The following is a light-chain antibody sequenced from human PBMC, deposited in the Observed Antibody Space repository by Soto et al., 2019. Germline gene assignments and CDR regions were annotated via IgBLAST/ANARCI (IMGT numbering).Light chain of an antibody. Sequence: QSALTQPASVSGSPGQTVIISCTGTSSDIGGSNYVSWYQQHPGRAPKLILFDVSTRPSKIPYRFSGSKSDNTAALTISGLQADFEDDYYCSSYSSSSTLVLFGGGTKVTVL. J-gene: IGLJ2*01. V-gene: IGLV2-14*03. CDR2: DVS. CDR3: SSYSSSSTLVL. CDR1: SSDIGGSNY.